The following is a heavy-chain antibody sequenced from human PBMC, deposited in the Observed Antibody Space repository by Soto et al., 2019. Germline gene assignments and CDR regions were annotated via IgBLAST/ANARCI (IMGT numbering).Heavy chain of an antibody. Sequence: QVQLQESGPGLVEPSQTLSLTCTVSAVSFSNDGYFWTWIRQRPGKGPEWIGYISNSGCSFSYPGLRSRHAFSIDTSKNQFSLKLTSMTAADTAIYYCASRVPRRSYLGVFDYWGQGTLVTVSS. CDR3: ASRVPRRSYLGVFDY. V-gene: IGHV4-31*03. D-gene: IGHD1-26*01. CDR2: ISNSGCS. J-gene: IGHJ4*01. CDR1: AVSFSNDGYF.